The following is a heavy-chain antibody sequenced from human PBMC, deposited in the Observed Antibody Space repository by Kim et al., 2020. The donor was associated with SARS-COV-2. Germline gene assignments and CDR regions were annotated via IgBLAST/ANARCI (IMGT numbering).Heavy chain of an antibody. V-gene: IGHV3-15*01. CDR3: TTDGWDPDSRGDYGSGSYYNGDY. J-gene: IGHJ4*02. D-gene: IGHD3-10*01. CDR1: GFTFSNAW. CDR2: IKSKTDGGTT. Sequence: GGSLRLSCAASGFTFSNAWMSWVRQAPGKGLEWVGRIKSKTDGGTTDYAAPVKGRFTISRDDSKNTLYLQMNSLKTEDTAVYYCTTDGWDPDSRGDYGSGSYYNGDYWGQGTLVTVSS.